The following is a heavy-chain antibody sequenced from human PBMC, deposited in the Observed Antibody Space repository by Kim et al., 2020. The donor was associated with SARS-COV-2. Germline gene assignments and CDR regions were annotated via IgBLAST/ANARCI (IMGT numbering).Heavy chain of an antibody. CDR2: SDT. Sequence: SDTRYSPSCQGQVTISADKSISTAYLQWSSLKASDTAMYYCARGQYGMDVWGQGTTVTVSS. CDR3: ARGQYGMDV. J-gene: IGHJ6*02. V-gene: IGHV5-51*01.